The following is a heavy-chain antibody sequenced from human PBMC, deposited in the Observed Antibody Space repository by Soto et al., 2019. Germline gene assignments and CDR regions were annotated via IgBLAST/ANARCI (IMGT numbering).Heavy chain of an antibody. D-gene: IGHD2-21*01. J-gene: IGHJ5*02. CDR2: IYVTGAV. CDR1: GAALNSGNYY. CDR3: ARLRIATNNYKWFDP. V-gene: IGHV4-31*03. Sequence: PSETLSLTCSVSGAALNSGNYYWSWIRQVPGKGLEWIGHIYVTGAVDYNPSLRDRITISQGTSERQFSLNLRLVTAADTAVYYCARLRIATNNYKWFDPWGQGTLVTAPQ.